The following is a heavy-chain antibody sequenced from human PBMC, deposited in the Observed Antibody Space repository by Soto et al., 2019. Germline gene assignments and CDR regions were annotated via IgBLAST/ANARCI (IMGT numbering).Heavy chain of an antibody. CDR2: IYYSGGT. J-gene: IGHJ3*02. CDR1: GGSISSYY. CDR3: ARGLRYSSGWIDAFDI. V-gene: IGHV4-59*01. Sequence: SETLSLTCTVSGGSISSYYWSWIRQPPGKGLEWIGYIYYSGGTNYNPSLKSRVTISVDTSKNQSSLKLTSVTAADTAVYYCARGLRYSSGWIDAFDIWGQGTMVTVSS. D-gene: IGHD6-19*01.